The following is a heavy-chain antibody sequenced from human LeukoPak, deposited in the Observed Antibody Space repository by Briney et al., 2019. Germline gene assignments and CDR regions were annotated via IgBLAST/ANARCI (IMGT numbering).Heavy chain of an antibody. D-gene: IGHD5-24*01. CDR1: GFTSRTYD. CDR3: ASDLGDGYYDY. Sequence: GGSLRLSCAASGFTSRTYDIYWVRQAPGKGLEWVSYISSSGSTIYYADSVKGRFTISRDNAKNSLYLQMNSLRAEDTAVYYCASDLGDGYYDYWGQGTLVTVSS. V-gene: IGHV3-48*03. CDR2: ISSSGSTI. J-gene: IGHJ4*02.